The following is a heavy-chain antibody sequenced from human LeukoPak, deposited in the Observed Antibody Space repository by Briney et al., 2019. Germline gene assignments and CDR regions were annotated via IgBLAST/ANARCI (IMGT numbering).Heavy chain of an antibody. CDR2: INQSGST. CDR3: ASVSLPDVLRGWYEWSALNTPDV. Sequence: SETLPHTCAVYGGSFSGYYWSWIRQPPGKGLEWIGEINQSGSTNYNPSLKSRVTISVDTSKNQFSLKLSSVTAADTAVYYCASVSLPDVLRGWYEWSALNTPDVWGKGTTVTVSS. J-gene: IGHJ6*04. V-gene: IGHV4-34*01. D-gene: IGHD6-19*01. CDR1: GGSFSGYY.